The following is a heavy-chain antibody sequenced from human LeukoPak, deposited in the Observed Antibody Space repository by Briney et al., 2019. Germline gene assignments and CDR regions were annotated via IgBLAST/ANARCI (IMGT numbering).Heavy chain of an antibody. V-gene: IGHV4-59*01. CDR2: IYYSGST. Sequence: SETLSLTCTVSGGSISSYYWSWIRQPPGKGLEWIGYIYYSGSTNYNPSLKSRVTISVDTSKNQFSLKLSSVTAADTAVYYCARAMGSMVRGVTIDYWGQGTLVTVSS. CDR3: ARAMGSMVRGVTIDY. D-gene: IGHD3-10*01. CDR1: GGSISSYY. J-gene: IGHJ4*02.